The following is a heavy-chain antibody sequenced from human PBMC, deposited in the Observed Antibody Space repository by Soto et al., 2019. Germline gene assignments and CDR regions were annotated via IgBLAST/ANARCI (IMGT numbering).Heavy chain of an antibody. CDR3: ARVGYYGSGSYYNDNYFDY. Sequence: GGSLRLSCAASGFTFSSYSMNWVRQAPGKGLEWVSSISSSSSYIYYADSVKGRFTISRDNAKNSLYLQMNSLRAEDTAVYYCARVGYYGSGSYYNDNYFDYWGQGTLVTVSS. J-gene: IGHJ4*02. CDR2: ISSSSSYI. V-gene: IGHV3-21*01. CDR1: GFTFSSYS. D-gene: IGHD3-10*01.